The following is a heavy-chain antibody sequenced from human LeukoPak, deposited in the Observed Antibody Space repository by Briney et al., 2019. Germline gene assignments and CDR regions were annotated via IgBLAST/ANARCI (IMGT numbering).Heavy chain of an antibody. CDR3: TIKVIRGNSGDDYDD. V-gene: IGHV3-30*03. CDR1: GVTFSSNG. J-gene: IGHJ4*02. D-gene: IGHD5-12*01. Sequence: PGGTLRLSCAASGVTFSSNGMHWLPQAPGKGLEWVALISSDGNDKLYGDSVKGRFTISRDDSKSTLYLQMNSLRAEDTAVYYCTIKVIRGNSGDDYDDWGQGTLVTVSS. CDR2: ISSDGNDK.